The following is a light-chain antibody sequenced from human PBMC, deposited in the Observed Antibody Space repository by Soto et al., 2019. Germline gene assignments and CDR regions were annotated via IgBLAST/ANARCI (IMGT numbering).Light chain of an antibody. CDR3: QQYINRWT. CDR1: QSISIW. CDR2: KAS. J-gene: IGKJ1*01. V-gene: IGKV1-5*03. Sequence: DIQMTQSPSTLSVSVGDRVTITCRASQSISIWLAWSQQKPGKAPNLLICKASSLESGVPSRFSGSGSGTEFTLTISSLQTDDFATYYCQQYINRWTFGQGTTVQIQ.